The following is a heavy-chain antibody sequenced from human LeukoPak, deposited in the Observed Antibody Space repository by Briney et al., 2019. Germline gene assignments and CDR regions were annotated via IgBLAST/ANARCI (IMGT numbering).Heavy chain of an antibody. Sequence: SVKVSCKASGGTFSSYAISWVRQAPGQGLEWMGGIIPVSGTANYAQKFQGRVTITADKSTGTAYMELSSLRSEDTAVYYCASSNGYSSGWYLPITDYWGQGTLVTVSS. V-gene: IGHV1-69*06. CDR2: IIPVSGTA. CDR1: GGTFSSYA. J-gene: IGHJ4*02. CDR3: ASSNGYSSGWYLPITDY. D-gene: IGHD6-19*01.